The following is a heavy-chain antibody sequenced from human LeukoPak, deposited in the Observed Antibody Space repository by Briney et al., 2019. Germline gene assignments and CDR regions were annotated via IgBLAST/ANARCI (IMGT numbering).Heavy chain of an antibody. CDR3: GRSRTVLVPAENWCAP. D-gene: IGHD2-2*01. Sequence: PSETLSLTCTVSIGSISSYYGSWIRQPAGKGLEWIGRIYTSGSTNYNPSLKSRVTMSVDTSKNQFSLKLSSVTAADTAVYYRGRSRTVLVPAENWCAPWGQGTLVTVSS. J-gene: IGHJ5*02. CDR2: IYTSGST. V-gene: IGHV4-4*07. CDR1: IGSISSYY.